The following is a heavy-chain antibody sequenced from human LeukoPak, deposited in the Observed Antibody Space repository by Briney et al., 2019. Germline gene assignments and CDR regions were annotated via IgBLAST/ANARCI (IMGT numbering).Heavy chain of an antibody. J-gene: IGHJ4*02. D-gene: IGHD2-2*01. CDR3: ATGITKPDPIMVVPAAIRVAQAFDS. CDR2: INHSGST. Sequence: SETLSLTCAVYGGSFSDYYWHWIRQPPGKGLEWIGEINHSGSTTYNPSLESRFTISVDTSKNQFSLKLISVTAADTAVYYCATGITKPDPIMVVPAAIRVAQAFDSWGQGTRVSV. V-gene: IGHV4-34*01. CDR1: GGSFSDYY.